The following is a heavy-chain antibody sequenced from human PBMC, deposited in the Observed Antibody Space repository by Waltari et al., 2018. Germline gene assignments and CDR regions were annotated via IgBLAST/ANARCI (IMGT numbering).Heavy chain of an antibody. V-gene: IGHV3-9*01. CDR1: GFTFDDYA. Sequence: EVQLVESGGGLVQPGRSLRLSCTASGFTFDDYAMPWVRQAPGKGLEWVSGISWNSGSIGYADSVKGRFTISRDNAKNSLYLQMNSLRAEDTALYYCAKSPYDSSGYPDYWGQGTLVTVSS. D-gene: IGHD3-22*01. CDR3: AKSPYDSSGYPDY. CDR2: ISWNSGSI. J-gene: IGHJ4*02.